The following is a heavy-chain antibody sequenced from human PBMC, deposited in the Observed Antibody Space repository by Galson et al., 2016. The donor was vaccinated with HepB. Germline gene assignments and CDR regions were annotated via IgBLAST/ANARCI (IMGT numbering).Heavy chain of an antibody. D-gene: IGHD6-13*01. CDR2: VHYNVGA. Sequence: ETLSLTCTVSGGPITTSGYHWGWVRQPPGSGLEWIGSVHYNVGASYKSTLQSRVTISVDTSKNQFSLKLTPVTAADTAVYYCARHGDGFRAAAGDYWGHGTLVTVSS. CDR3: ARHGDGFRAAAGDY. J-gene: IGHJ4*01. CDR1: GGPITTSGYH. V-gene: IGHV4-39*01.